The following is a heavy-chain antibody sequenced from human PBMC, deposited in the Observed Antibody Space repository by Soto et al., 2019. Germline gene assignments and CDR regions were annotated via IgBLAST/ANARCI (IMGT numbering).Heavy chain of an antibody. CDR3: ARGSGSWYYYYYGMDV. D-gene: IGHD1-26*01. CDR2: ISYDGSNK. J-gene: IGHJ6*02. CDR1: GFTFSSYA. Sequence: SLRLSCAASGFTFSSYAMHWVLQAPGKGLEWVAVISYDGSNKYYADSVKGRFTISRDNSKNTLYLQMNSLRAEDTAVYYCARGSGSWYYYYYGMDVWGQGTTVTVSS. V-gene: IGHV3-30-3*01.